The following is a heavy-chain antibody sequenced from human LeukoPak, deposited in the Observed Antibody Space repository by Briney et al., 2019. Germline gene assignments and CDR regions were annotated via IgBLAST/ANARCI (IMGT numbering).Heavy chain of an antibody. J-gene: IGHJ4*02. CDR3: ARGSGSSAWLIDY. CDR1: GCSFSSHS. CDR2: ITSSSTYI. V-gene: IGHV3-21*01. D-gene: IGHD1-26*01. Sequence: GGSLRLSCAASGCSFSSHSMNWVRQAPGEGLEWVSIITSSSTYIDYADSVRGRFTISRDDAKNSLFLQMNSLRAEDTALYYCARGSGSSAWLIDYWGQGALVTVSS.